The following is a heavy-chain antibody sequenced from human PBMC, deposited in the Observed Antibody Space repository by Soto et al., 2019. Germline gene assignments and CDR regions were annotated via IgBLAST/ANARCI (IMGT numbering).Heavy chain of an antibody. V-gene: IGHV3-9*01. CDR3: AKTMTTVTTGGYYFDY. D-gene: IGHD4-17*01. CDR1: GFTFDDYA. Sequence: GGSLRLSCAASGFTFDDYAMHWVRQAPGKGLEWVSGISWNSGSIGYADSVKGRFTISRDNAKNSLYLQMNSLRAEDTALYYCAKTMTTVTTGGYYFDYWGRGTLVTVSS. CDR2: ISWNSGSI. J-gene: IGHJ4*02.